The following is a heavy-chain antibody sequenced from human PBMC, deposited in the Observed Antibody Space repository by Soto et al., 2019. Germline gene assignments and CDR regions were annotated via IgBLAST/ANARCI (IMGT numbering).Heavy chain of an antibody. CDR1: GGTFSSYA. V-gene: IGHV1-69*01. CDR2: IIPLFGTA. J-gene: IGHJ6*02. D-gene: IGHD6-6*01. Sequence: QVQLVQSGAEVKKPGSSVKVSCKASGGTFSSYAISWVRQAPGQVLEWMGGIIPLFGTANYAQKFQGRVTITADESTSTAYMELSSLRSEDTAVYYCARGSSSGGYYYYYGMDVWGQGTTVTVSS. CDR3: ARGSSSGGYYYYYGMDV.